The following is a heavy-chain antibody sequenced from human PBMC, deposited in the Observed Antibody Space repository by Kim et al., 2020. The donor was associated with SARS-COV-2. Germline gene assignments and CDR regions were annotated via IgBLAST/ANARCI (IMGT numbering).Heavy chain of an antibody. D-gene: IGHD2-15*01. J-gene: IGHJ6*02. CDR3: ARGRGGPPYYYYYYGMDV. V-gene: IGHV3-33*01. CDR2: IWYDGSNK. CDR1: GFTFSSSG. Sequence: GGSLRLSCAASGFTFSSSGMHWVRQAPGKGLEWAAVIWYDGSNKYYADSVKGRFTISRDNSKNTLYLQMNSLRAEDTAVYYCARGRGGPPYYYYYYGMDVWGPGTTVTVSS.